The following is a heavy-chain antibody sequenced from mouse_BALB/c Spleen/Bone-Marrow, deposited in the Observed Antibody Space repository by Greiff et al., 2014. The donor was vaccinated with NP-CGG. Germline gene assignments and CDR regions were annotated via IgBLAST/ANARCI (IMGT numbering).Heavy chain of an antibody. CDR3: ARKGYWVYYAMDY. V-gene: IGHV1-9*01. D-gene: IGHD2-3*01. CDR2: ILPGSGST. Sequence: VKLLESGAELMKPGASVKISCKATGYTFSSYWIEWVKQRPGHGLEWIGEILPGSGSTNYNEKFKGKATFTADTSSNTAYMQLSSLTSEDSAVYYCARKGYWVYYAMDYWGQGTSVTVSS. J-gene: IGHJ4*01. CDR1: GYTFSSYW.